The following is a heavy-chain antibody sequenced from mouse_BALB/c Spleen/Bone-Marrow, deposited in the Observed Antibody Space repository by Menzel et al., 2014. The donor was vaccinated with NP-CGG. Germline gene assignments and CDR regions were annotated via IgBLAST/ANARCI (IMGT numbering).Heavy chain of an antibody. J-gene: IGHJ3*01. D-gene: IGHD2-4*01. V-gene: IGHV5-9-2*01. CDR2: ISGGGSYT. Sequence: EVQRVESGGGLVKSGGSLKLSCAASGFTFNSYGMSWVRQTPEKRLEWVATISGGGSYTFYPDSVKGRFTISRDNAKNNLYLQLSSLRSEDTALYYCARHAYYDQTEVSFVYWGQGTLVTASA. CDR1: GFTFNSYG. CDR3: ARHAYYDQTEVSFVY.